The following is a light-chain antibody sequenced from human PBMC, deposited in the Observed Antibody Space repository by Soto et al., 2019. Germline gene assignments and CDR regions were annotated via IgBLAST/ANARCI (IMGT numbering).Light chain of an antibody. J-gene: IGKJ1*01. CDR3: QQYNSYRWT. CDR1: QSISTY. CDR2: KAS. V-gene: IGKV1-5*03. Sequence: DIQMTQSPSTLSASVGDRVTITCRASQSISTYLAWYQQKPGKAPKLLIYKASSLESGIPSRFSGSGSGTEFTLTISSLQPDDFATYYCQQYNSYRWTFGLGTKV.